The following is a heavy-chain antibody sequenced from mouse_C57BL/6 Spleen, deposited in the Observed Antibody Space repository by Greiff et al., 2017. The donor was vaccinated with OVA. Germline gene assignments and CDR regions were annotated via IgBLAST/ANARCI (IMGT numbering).Heavy chain of an antibody. CDR3: ARHPYYYGSSYENFDV. CDR1: GFTFSSYT. J-gene: IGHJ1*03. D-gene: IGHD1-1*01. CDR2: ISGGGGNT. V-gene: IGHV5-9*01. Sequence: EVQVVESGGGLVKPGGSLKLSCAASGFTFSSYTMSWVRQTPEKRLEWVATISGGGGNTYYPDSVKGRFTISRDNAKNTLYLQMSSLRSEDTALYYCARHPYYYGSSYENFDVWGTGTTVTVSS.